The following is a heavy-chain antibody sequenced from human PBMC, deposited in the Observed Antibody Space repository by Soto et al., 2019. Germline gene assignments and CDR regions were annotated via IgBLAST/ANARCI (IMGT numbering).Heavy chain of an antibody. CDR3: ARIRSGSYYIYYYYMDV. J-gene: IGHJ6*03. CDR1: GGSISSGGYY. V-gene: IGHV4-31*03. Sequence: SETLSLTCTVSGGSISSGGYYWSWIRQHPGKGLEWIGYIYYSGSTYYNPSLKSRVTISVDTAKNQFSLKLSSVTAADTAVYYCARIRSGSYYIYYYYMDVWGKGTTVTVSS. D-gene: IGHD3-10*01. CDR2: IYYSGST.